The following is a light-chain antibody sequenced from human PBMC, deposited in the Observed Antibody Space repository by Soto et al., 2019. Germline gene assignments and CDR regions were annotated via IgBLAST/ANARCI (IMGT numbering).Light chain of an antibody. CDR3: SSYTGSSPLYV. J-gene: IGLJ1*01. Sequence: QSVLTQPASVSGSPGQSITISCIGTSNDVGNYNYVSWYQQHPGKAPKLMIYEVSNRPSGVSNRFSASKSGNTASLTISGLQAGDEADYYCSSYTGSSPLYVFGTGTKLTVL. CDR2: EVS. CDR1: SNDVGNYNY. V-gene: IGLV2-14*01.